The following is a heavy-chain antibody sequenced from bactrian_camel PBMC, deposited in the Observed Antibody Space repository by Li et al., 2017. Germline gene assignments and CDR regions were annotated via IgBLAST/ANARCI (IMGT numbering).Heavy chain of an antibody. D-gene: IGHD3*01. CDR2: INGMTGIT. CDR3: AAGFRGGGWLNRETYDY. CDR1: GFTFSAVA. J-gene: IGHJ4*01. Sequence: VQLVESGGGLVQPGGSLRLSCAASGFTFSAVAMTWVRQNPGKGLEWVSTINGMTGITYYADSVKGRFTISRDSSKNTVYLQMNSLKPEDTAMYYCAAGFRGGGWLNRETYDYWGQGTQVTVS. V-gene: IGHV3S40*01.